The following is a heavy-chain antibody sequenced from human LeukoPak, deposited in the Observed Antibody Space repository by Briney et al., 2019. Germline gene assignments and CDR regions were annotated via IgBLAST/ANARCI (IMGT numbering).Heavy chain of an antibody. V-gene: IGHV1-69*06. CDR1: GYSFPKYD. CDR3: AAYSTSPNLDY. Sequence: SDNVPYKVCGYSFPKYDFRWVRPATRQSREWMGSIFLIFGTTDLPRNHPGRSTIIAETATTTAYMELTSLKSEDTALYYCAAYSTSPNLDYWGQANLVTVSS. J-gene: IGHJ4*02. D-gene: IGHD6-13*01. CDR2: IFLIFGTT.